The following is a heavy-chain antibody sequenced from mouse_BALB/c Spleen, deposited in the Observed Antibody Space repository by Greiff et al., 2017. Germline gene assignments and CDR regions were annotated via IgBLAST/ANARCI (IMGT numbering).Heavy chain of an antibody. CDR2: IWAGGST. J-gene: IGHJ4*01. CDR3: ARDRDDGYYNAMDY. D-gene: IGHD2-3*01. CDR1: GFSLTSYG. V-gene: IGHV2-9*02. Sequence: VKLVESGPGLVAPSQSLSITCTVSGFSLTSYGVHWVRQPPGKGLEWLGVIWAGGSTNYNSALMSRLSISKDNSKSQVFLKMNSLQTDDTAMYYCARDRDDGYYNAMDYWGQGTSVTVSS.